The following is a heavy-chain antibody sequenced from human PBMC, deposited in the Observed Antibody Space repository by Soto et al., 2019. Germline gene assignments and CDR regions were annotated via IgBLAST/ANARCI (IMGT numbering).Heavy chain of an antibody. CDR1: GVTFSSYA. CDR3: AKADRWELLAYFDY. J-gene: IGHJ4*02. V-gene: IGHV3-23*01. Sequence: GGSLRLSCAASGVTFSSYAMSWVRQAPGKGLEWVSAISGSGGSTYYADSVKGRFTISRDNSKNTLYLQMNSLRAEDTAVYYCAKADRWELLAYFDYWGQGTLVTVS. CDR2: ISGSGGST. D-gene: IGHD1-26*01.